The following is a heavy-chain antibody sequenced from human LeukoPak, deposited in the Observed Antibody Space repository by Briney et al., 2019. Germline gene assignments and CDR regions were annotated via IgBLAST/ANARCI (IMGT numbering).Heavy chain of an antibody. CDR3: TTDIVKAYDILTDDYYYYYGMDV. Sequence: GGSPRLSCAASGFTFSNAWMSWVRQAPGKGLEWVGRIKSKTDGGTTDYAAPVKGRFTISRDDSKNTLYLQMNSLKTEDTAVHYCTTDIVKAYDILTDDYYYYYGMDVWGQGTTVTVSS. CDR1: GFTFSNAW. D-gene: IGHD3-9*01. CDR2: IKSKTDGGTT. V-gene: IGHV3-15*01. J-gene: IGHJ6*02.